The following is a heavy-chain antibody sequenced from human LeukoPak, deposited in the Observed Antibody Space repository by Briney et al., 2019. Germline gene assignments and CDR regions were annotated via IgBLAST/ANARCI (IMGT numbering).Heavy chain of an antibody. Sequence: SQTLSLTCTVSGGSISSGSYYWSWIRQPAGKGLEWIGRIYTSGSTNYNPSLKSRVTISVDTSKNQFSLKLSSVTAADTAVYYCARQIDYGGNSRARYYFDYWGQGTLVTVSS. D-gene: IGHD4-23*01. J-gene: IGHJ4*02. CDR2: IYTSGST. CDR3: ARQIDYGGNSRARYYFDY. CDR1: GGSISSGSYY. V-gene: IGHV4-61*02.